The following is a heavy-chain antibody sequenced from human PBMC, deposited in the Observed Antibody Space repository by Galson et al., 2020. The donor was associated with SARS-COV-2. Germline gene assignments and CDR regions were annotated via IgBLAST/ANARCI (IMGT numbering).Heavy chain of an antibody. J-gene: IGHJ3*02. CDR2: INAGNGNT. CDR3: ARDIQILGALTVSYDVFDI. CDR1: GYTFSTYT. V-gene: IGHV1-3*01. Sequence: ASVKVSCKASGYTFSTYTLHWVRQAPGQRPEWMGWINAGNGNTKYSQIFQDRVTFTRDTSASTAYMELTSLTSEDTAVYYCARDIQILGALTVSYDVFDIWGQGTMVTVSS. D-gene: IGHD3-3*01.